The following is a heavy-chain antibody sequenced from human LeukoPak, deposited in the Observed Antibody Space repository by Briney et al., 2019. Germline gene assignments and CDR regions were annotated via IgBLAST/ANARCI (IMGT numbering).Heavy chain of an antibody. CDR2: IYPGDSDT. Sequence: GESLKISCKGSGYSFTSYWIGWVRQMPGKGLEWMGIIYPGDSDTRYSPSFQGQVTISADKSISTAYLQWSSLKASDTAMYYCARHINTYYYVSSGNGRAFDIWGQGRMVTVSS. CDR3: ARHINTYYYVSSGNGRAFDI. CDR1: GYSFTSYW. J-gene: IGHJ3*02. V-gene: IGHV5-51*01. D-gene: IGHD3-22*01.